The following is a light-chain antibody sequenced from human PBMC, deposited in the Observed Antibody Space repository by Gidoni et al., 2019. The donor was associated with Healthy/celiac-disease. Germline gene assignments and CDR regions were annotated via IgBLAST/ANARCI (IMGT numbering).Light chain of an antibody. J-gene: IGKJ1*01. CDR2: AAS. Sequence: AIRMTQSPSSFSASTGDRVTITCRASQGISSYLAWYQQKPGKAPKLLIYAASTLQSGVPSRFSCSGSGTAFTLTIRCLQSEDFATYYCQQYYSYPPTFGQGTKVEIK. V-gene: IGKV1-8*01. CDR3: QQYYSYPPT. CDR1: QGISSY.